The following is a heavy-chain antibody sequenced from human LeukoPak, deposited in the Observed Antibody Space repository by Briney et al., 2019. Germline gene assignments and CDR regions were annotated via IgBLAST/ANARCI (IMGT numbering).Heavy chain of an antibody. J-gene: IGHJ4*02. Sequence: GGSLRLSCAASGFTFSSYSMNWVRQAPGKGLEWVSAISGSGGSTYYADSVKGRFTISRDNSKNTLYLQMNSLRAEDTAVYYCANPAGVDTAMVPLDYWGQGTLVTVSS. D-gene: IGHD5-18*01. CDR1: GFTFSSYS. V-gene: IGHV3-23*01. CDR3: ANPAGVDTAMVPLDY. CDR2: ISGSGGST.